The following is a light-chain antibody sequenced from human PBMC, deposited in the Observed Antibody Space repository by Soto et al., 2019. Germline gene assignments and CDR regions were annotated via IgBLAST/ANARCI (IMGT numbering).Light chain of an antibody. CDR1: QSVSSSY. Sequence: EIVLTQSPGTLSLSPGERATLSCRASQSVSSSYLAWYQQKPGQAPRLLIYGASSRATGIPDRFSGSGSGTDFTLTISSLEPEDFAVYYCQQYGSSPRVTFGPGTTVDIK. CDR2: GAS. CDR3: QQYGSSPRVT. V-gene: IGKV3-20*01. J-gene: IGKJ3*01.